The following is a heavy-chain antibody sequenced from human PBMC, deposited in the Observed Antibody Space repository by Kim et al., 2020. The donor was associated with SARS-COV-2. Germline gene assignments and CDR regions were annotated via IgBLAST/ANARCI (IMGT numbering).Heavy chain of an antibody. CDR3: ARGLVGTDNYLDS. Sequence: SETLSLTCVVSGGSISTVDYYWNWIRQSPGKGLEWIGYVYNSGTTNYNQSLESRATISRHSSKNQYSLKLKSVTVADTSFYYCARGLVGTDNYLDSWGPG. CDR1: GGSISTVDYY. J-gene: IGHJ4*02. CDR2: VYNSGTT. D-gene: IGHD1-26*01. V-gene: IGHV4-30-4*01.